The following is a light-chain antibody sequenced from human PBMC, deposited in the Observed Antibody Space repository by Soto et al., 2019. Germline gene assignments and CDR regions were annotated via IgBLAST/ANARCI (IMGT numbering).Light chain of an antibody. CDR2: WAS. CDR1: QSVLYSSNNKNF. J-gene: IGKJ1*01. Sequence: DIVMTQSPDSLAVSLGERATINCKSSQSVLYSSNNKNFLAWFQHKPGQPPKLLIYWASTRESGVPDRFSGSGSGTDFTLTISSLQAEDVAVYYCQQYYNIPWTFGQGTKVEIK. V-gene: IGKV4-1*01. CDR3: QQYYNIPWT.